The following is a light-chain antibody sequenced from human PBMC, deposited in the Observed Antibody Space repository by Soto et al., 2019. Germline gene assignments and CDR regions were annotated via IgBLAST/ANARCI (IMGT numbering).Light chain of an antibody. CDR1: QSVSNN. V-gene: IGKV3D-15*01. Sequence: EIVWTQSPGTLSLSPGERATLSCRASQSVSNNYLAWYQQKPGQAPRLLIYGASNRATGIPARFSGSGSGADFTLTISSLQSEDFAVYYCQQYNNWPPLTFGGGTKVDIK. J-gene: IGKJ4*01. CDR2: GAS. CDR3: QQYNNWPPLT.